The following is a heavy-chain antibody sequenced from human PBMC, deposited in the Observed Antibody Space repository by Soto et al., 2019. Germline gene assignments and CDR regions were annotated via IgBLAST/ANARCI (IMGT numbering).Heavy chain of an antibody. CDR3: ARLGYSSTQFDH. V-gene: IGHV5-10-1*01. J-gene: IGHJ4*02. Sequence: EVQLVQSGAEVKKPGESLRISCKGSGYKFTSYWITWVRQMSGKGLEWMGRIDPSDSYTKYSPSFQGHVTISVDKSISTAYLQWSSLKASDTAMFYCARLGYSSTQFDHWGQGTLVTVPS. CDR1: GYKFTSYW. CDR2: IDPSDSYT. D-gene: IGHD6-13*01.